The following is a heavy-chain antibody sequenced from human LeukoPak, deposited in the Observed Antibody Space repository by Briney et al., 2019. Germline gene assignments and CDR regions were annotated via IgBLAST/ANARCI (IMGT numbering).Heavy chain of an antibody. D-gene: IGHD3-10*01. J-gene: IGHJ4*02. CDR3: ARDLGDTYGSVGDFDY. Sequence: ASVRVSCKASGYTFTGYYMHWVRQAPGQGLEWMGWINPDSGGTIYAQNFQGRVTMTRDTSISTAYMELSSLRSDDTAVYYCARDLGDTYGSVGDFDYWGQGTLVTVSS. CDR2: INPDSGGT. V-gene: IGHV1-2*02. CDR1: GYTFTGYY.